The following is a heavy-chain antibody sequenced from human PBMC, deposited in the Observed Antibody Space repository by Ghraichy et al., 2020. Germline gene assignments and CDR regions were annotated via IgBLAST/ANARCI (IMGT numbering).Heavy chain of an antibody. V-gene: IGHV3-23*01. D-gene: IGHD6-13*01. Sequence: GGSLRLSCAASGFTFSNYAMSWVRQAPGKGLEWVSFISDSGSSTYYGDSVKGRFTISRDQSTNTLFLQMNSLRAEDTAVYYCAGSSSWLGIDYWGQGTLVTVSS. CDR3: AGSSSWLGIDY. CDR1: GFTFSNYA. J-gene: IGHJ4*02. CDR2: ISDSGSST.